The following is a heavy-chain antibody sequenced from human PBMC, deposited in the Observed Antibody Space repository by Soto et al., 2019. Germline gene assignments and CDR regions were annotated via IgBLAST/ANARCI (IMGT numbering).Heavy chain of an antibody. Sequence: GGSLRLSCAASGFTFSSYAMSLVRQAPGKGLEWVPAISGSGGSTYYADSVKGRFTISRDNSKNTLYLQMNSLRAEDTAVYYCAKYSRRNHYYYYGMDVWGEGTTVTVSS. D-gene: IGHD2-15*01. V-gene: IGHV3-23*01. CDR3: AKYSRRNHYYYYGMDV. J-gene: IGHJ6*02. CDR2: ISGSGGST. CDR1: GFTFSSYA.